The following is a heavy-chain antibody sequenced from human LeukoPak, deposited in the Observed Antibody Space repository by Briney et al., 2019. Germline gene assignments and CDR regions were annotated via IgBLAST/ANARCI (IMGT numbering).Heavy chain of an antibody. CDR1: GYTFTGCY. Sequence: ASVKVSCKASGYTFTGCYMHWVRQGPGQGLEWMGWINPNSGGTNYAQKFQGWVTMTRDTSISTAYMELSRLRSDDTAVYYCARVASAAGTFFSWHENYYFDYWGQGTLVTVSS. V-gene: IGHV1-2*04. CDR2: INPNSGGT. D-gene: IGHD6-13*01. CDR3: ARVASAAGTFFSWHENYYFDY. J-gene: IGHJ4*02.